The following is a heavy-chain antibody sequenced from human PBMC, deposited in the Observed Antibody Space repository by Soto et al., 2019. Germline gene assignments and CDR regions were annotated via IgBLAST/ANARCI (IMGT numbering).Heavy chain of an antibody. CDR3: VLGSTRPDY. J-gene: IGHJ4*02. Sequence: SETLSLTCTVSGGSISSYYWSWIRQPPGKGLEWIGYIHSNGNTNYNPSLESRVTMSIDTSKNQHSLKLTSVTAADTAVYYCVLGSTRPDYWGQGTLVTVSS. CDR1: GGSISSYY. V-gene: IGHV4-59*01. CDR2: IHSNGNT. D-gene: IGHD2-2*01.